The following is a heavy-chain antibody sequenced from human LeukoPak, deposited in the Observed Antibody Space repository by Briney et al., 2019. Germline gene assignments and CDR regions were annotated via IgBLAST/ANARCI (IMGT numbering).Heavy chain of an antibody. D-gene: IGHD2-15*01. CDR2: IRSKAYGGTT. J-gene: IGHJ4*02. Sequence: GGSLRLSCTASGFTFGDYAMSWVRQAPGKGLEWVGFIRSKAYGGTTEYAASVKGRFTISRDDSKSIAYLQMNSLKAEDTAVYYCTRQNCSGGSCSYVDYWGQGTLVTVSS. CDR1: GFTFGDYA. V-gene: IGHV3-49*04. CDR3: TRQNCSGGSCSYVDY.